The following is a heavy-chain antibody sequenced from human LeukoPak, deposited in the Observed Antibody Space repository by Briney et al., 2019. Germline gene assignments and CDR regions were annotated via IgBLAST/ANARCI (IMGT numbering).Heavy chain of an antibody. CDR1: GFTFSAYW. Sequence: GGSLRLPCAASGFTFSAYWMNWVRQAPGKGLEWVANIKQDGSEKSYVDSVKGRFTISRDNAKNSLYLQMKSLRAGDTAVYYCARDYSSSGWPIGLWGQGTLVTVSS. J-gene: IGHJ4*02. V-gene: IGHV3-7*05. CDR2: IKQDGSEK. D-gene: IGHD6-19*01. CDR3: ARDYSSSGWPIGL.